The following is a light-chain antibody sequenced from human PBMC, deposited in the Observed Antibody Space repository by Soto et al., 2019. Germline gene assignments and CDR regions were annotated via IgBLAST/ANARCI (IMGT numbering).Light chain of an antibody. CDR1: QSVNSAY. Sequence: EILLAQSPGTLSLSPGERATLACRASQSVNSAYLAWYQQRNGQAPRLLIYAASSRDTAIPDRFSGSGSGTDFTLPISSLQPEDFKTYYCQQSYSNPRTFGQGTKVDIK. J-gene: IGKJ1*01. CDR2: AAS. CDR3: QQSYSNPRT. V-gene: IGKV3-20*01.